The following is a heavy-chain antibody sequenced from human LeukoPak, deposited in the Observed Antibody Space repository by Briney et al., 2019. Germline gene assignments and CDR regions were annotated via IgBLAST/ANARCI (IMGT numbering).Heavy chain of an antibody. D-gene: IGHD6-19*01. J-gene: IGHJ4*02. CDR2: ISYDGSNK. CDR1: GFTFSSYG. Sequence: PGGSLRLSCAASGFTFSSYGMHWVRQAPGKGLEWVAVISYDGSNKYYADSVKGRFTISRDNSKNTLYLQMNSLRAEDTAIYYCARDQSTGWYFNCWGQGTLVTVSS. V-gene: IGHV3-30*03. CDR3: ARDQSTGWYFNC.